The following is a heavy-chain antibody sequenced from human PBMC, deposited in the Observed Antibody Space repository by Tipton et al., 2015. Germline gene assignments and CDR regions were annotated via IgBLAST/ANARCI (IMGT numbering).Heavy chain of an antibody. CDR3: ARHRPYSSSGADYFDY. V-gene: IGHV4-38-2*01. CDR1: AYSISSDYY. D-gene: IGHD6-6*01. Sequence: TLSLTCAVSAYSISSDYYWSWIRQPPGKGLEWVGYIRYSGSINYNPSLKSRVTISVDKSKNQFSLKLSSVTAADTAVYYCARHRPYSSSGADYFDYWGQGTLVTVSS. J-gene: IGHJ4*02. CDR2: IRYSGSI.